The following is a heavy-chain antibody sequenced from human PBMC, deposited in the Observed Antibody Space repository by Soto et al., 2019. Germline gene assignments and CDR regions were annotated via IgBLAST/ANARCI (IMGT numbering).Heavy chain of an antibody. J-gene: IGHJ6*02. CDR3: ARARGNWGLSGMDV. Sequence: QLQLQESGSGLVKPSQTLSLTCAVSGGSISSGGYSWSWIRQPPGKGLEWIGYIYHSGSTYYNPSLKSRVTISVDRSKDQFSLKLSSVTAADTAVYYCARARGNWGLSGMDVWGQGTTVTVSS. D-gene: IGHD7-27*01. CDR2: IYHSGST. V-gene: IGHV4-30-2*01. CDR1: GGSISSGGYS.